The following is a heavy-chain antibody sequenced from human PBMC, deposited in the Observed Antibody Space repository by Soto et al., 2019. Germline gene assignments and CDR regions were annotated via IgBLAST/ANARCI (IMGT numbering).Heavy chain of an antibody. CDR3: ATHHSSGWQVDY. CDR1: GGSISSSSCY. V-gene: IGHV4-39*01. D-gene: IGHD6-19*01. Sequence: SETLSLTCTVSGGSISSSSCYWGWIRQPPGKGLEWIGSIYYSGSTYYNPSLKSRVTISVDTSKNQFSLKLSSVTAADTAVYYCATHHSSGWQVDYWGPVTLFTVSS. J-gene: IGHJ4*02. CDR2: IYYSGST.